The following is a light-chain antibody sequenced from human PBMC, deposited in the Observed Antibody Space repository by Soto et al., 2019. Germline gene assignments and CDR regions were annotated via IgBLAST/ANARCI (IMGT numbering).Light chain of an antibody. CDR3: SSYTSSSLYV. Sequence: QSVLTQPASVSGSPGQSITISCTGTSSDVGGYNYVSWYQQLPGKAPKLMIYDVSDRPSGVSNRFSGSKSGDTASLTISGLQAEDEADYHCSSYTSSSLYVFGNGTKVTVL. CDR1: SSDVGGYNY. V-gene: IGLV2-14*01. CDR2: DVS. J-gene: IGLJ1*01.